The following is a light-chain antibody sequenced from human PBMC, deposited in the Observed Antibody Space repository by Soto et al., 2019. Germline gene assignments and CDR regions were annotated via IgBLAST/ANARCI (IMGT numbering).Light chain of an antibody. CDR1: QGISTW. V-gene: IGKV1-12*01. J-gene: IGKJ3*01. Sequence: DIQMTQSPSSVSASVGDRVTITCRASQGISTWLAWYQHKPGKAPKILIYAASRLHSGVPSSFISIGSGSDFSLSISGLQPDDFETFYCLAADSFLRCFGLGTKGEIK. CDR3: LAADSFLRC. CDR2: AAS.